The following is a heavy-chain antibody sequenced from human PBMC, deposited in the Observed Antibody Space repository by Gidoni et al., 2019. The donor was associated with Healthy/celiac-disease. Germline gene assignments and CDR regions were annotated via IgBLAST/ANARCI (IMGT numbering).Heavy chain of an antibody. J-gene: IGHJ5*02. CDR2: IYYSGST. Sequence: QVQLQESGPGLVKPSETLSLTCTVSGGSISSYYWSWIRQPPGKGLEWIGYIYYSGSTNYNPSLKSRVTISVDTSKNQFSLKLSSVTAADTAVYYCARVDTMWAAGFDPWGQGTLVTVSS. V-gene: IGHV4-59*01. CDR3: ARVDTMWAAGFDP. D-gene: IGHD6-13*01. CDR1: GGSISSYY.